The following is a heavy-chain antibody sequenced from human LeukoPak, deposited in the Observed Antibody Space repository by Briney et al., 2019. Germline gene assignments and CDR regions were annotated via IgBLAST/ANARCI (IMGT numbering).Heavy chain of an antibody. CDR3: ARGFSGGSGSYWGDAFDI. CDR2: IYYSGST. D-gene: IGHD3-10*01. J-gene: IGHJ3*02. CDR1: GGSISSGDYY. Sequence: SETLSLTCTVSGGSISSGDYYWSWIRQPPGKGLEWIGYIYYSGSTYYNPSLKSRVTISVDTSKNQLSLKLSSVTAADTAVYYCARGFSGGSGSYWGDAFDIWGQGTMVTVSS. V-gene: IGHV4-30-4*01.